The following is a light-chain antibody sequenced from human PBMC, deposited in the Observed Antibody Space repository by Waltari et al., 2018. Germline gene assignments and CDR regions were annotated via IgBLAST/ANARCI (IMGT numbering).Light chain of an antibody. CDR1: RSDVGGYNY. CDR2: EVS. J-gene: IGLJ3*02. CDR3: SSYTSSSTWV. V-gene: IGLV2-14*01. Sequence: QPALTHPASVSGSPGQPITISCTGTRSDVGGYNYVSWYQQNPGKAPKLMIYEVSNRPSGVSNRFSGSKSGNTASLTISGLQAEDEADYYCSSYTSSSTWVFGGGTKLTVL.